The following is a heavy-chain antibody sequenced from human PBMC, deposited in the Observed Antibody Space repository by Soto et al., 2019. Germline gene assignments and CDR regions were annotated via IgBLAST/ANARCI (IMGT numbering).Heavy chain of an antibody. CDR2: TYYRSKWYN. CDR3: ARDAVYGDYERSIGSFDP. Sequence: LLKQSQTLSLTCAISGDSVSSNSAAWNWIRQSPSRGLEWLGRTYYRSKWYNDYAVSVKSRITINPDTSKNQFSLQLNSVTPEDTAVYYCARDAVYGDYERSIGSFDPWGQGTLVTVSS. CDR1: GDSVSSNSAA. V-gene: IGHV6-1*01. J-gene: IGHJ5*02. D-gene: IGHD4-17*01.